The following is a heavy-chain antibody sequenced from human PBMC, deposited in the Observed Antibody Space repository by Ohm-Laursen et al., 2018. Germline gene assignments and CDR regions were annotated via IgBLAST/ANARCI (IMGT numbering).Heavy chain of an antibody. CDR2: IVVGSGNT. J-gene: IGHJ4*02. D-gene: IGHD6-19*01. Sequence: GASVKVSCKASGFTFTSSAMQWVRQARGQRLEWIGWIVVGSGNTNYAQKFQERVTITRDMSTSTAYMELSSLRSEDTAVYYWAADLSSGWLNFDYWGQGTLVTVSS. CDR1: GFTFTSSA. V-gene: IGHV1-58*02. CDR3: AADLSSGWLNFDY.